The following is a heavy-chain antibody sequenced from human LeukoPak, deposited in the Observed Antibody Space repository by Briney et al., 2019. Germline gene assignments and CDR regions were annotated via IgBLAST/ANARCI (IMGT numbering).Heavy chain of an antibody. J-gene: IGHJ4*02. Sequence: SETLSLTCAVYGGSFRGYYWSWIRQPPGKGLEWIGEINQSGSTNYNPSLKSRVTISVDTSKNQFSLKLSSVTAADTAVYYCASGPQTGGYYDSSGYSDYWGQGTLVTVSS. CDR3: ASGPQTGGYYDSSGYSDY. CDR2: INQSGST. V-gene: IGHV4-34*01. D-gene: IGHD3-22*01. CDR1: GGSFRGYY.